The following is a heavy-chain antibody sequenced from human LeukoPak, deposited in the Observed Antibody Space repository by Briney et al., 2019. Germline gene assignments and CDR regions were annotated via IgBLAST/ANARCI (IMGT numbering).Heavy chain of an antibody. CDR1: GFTFSGST. V-gene: IGHV3-21*01. CDR2: ISSSSSYI. CDR3: ARDSTLDAFDI. J-gene: IGHJ3*02. D-gene: IGHD2-2*01. Sequence: GGSLRLSCAASGFTFSGSTMNWVRQAPGKGLEWVSSISSSSSYIYYADSVKGRFTISRDNAKNPLYLQMNSLRAEDTAVYYCARDSTLDAFDIRGQGTMVTVSS.